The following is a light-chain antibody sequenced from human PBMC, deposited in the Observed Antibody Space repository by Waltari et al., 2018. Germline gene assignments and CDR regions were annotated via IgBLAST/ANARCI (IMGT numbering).Light chain of an antibody. CDR1: QDVRSW. J-gene: IGKJ2*01. Sequence: DILMTQSPSSVSASVGDRVTITCRASQDVRSWLAWYQQKPGKAPKLLIYAASSLQSGVPSRFSGSGSGTHFTLTISSLQPEDFATYYCQQGEASPYTFGQGTKLEIK. CDR2: AAS. CDR3: QQGEASPYT. V-gene: IGKV1-12*01.